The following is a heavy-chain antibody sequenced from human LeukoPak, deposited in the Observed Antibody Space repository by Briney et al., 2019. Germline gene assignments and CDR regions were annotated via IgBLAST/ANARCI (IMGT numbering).Heavy chain of an antibody. J-gene: IGHJ4*02. CDR3: ARLGYSSSWLAVDY. Sequence: SETLSLTCTVSGGSISTYYWSWVRQPPGKGLEWIGYIYYTGSTNYNPSLKSRVTISVDTSKNQLFLRLTSVTAADTAVYYCARLGYSSSWLAVDYWGQGTLVTVSS. CDR1: GGSISTYY. V-gene: IGHV4-59*08. D-gene: IGHD6-13*01. CDR2: IYYTGST.